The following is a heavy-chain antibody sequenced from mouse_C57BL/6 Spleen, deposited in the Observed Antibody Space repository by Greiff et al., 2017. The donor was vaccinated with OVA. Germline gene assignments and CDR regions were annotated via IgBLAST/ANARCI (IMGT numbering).Heavy chain of an antibody. CDR1: GYTFTDYE. J-gene: IGHJ3*01. Sequence: VQLQQSGAELVRPGASVTLSCKASGYTFTDYEMHWVKQTPVHGLEWIGAIDPETGGTAYNQKFKGKAILTADKSSSTAYMELRSLTSEDSAVYYCTPIYYGNPWFAYWGQGTLVTVSA. CDR2: IDPETGGT. V-gene: IGHV1-15*01. D-gene: IGHD2-1*01. CDR3: TPIYYGNPWFAY.